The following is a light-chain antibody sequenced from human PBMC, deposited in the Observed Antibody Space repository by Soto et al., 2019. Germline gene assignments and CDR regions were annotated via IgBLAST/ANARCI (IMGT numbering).Light chain of an antibody. Sequence: DIHVTQSPSSLSASVGDRVTLTCRTSQHVATYLNWYQQKSGRAPTLLIYSSSGLQPGVSPRFSGSASGTDFTLTISSLQSEYFATYFCQQTYSVPPTFGQGTTVDFK. CDR2: SSS. J-gene: IGKJ1*01. CDR3: QQTYSVPPT. CDR1: QHVATY. V-gene: IGKV1-39*01.